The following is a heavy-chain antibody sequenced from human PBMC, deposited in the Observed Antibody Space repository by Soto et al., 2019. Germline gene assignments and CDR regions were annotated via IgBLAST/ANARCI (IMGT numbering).Heavy chain of an antibody. CDR3: ARGYSYYDSSGVLDFDY. D-gene: IGHD3-22*01. V-gene: IGHV4-39*01. J-gene: IGHJ4*02. CDR1: GGSISSSGSY. CDR2: FYYTGGTYST. Sequence: PSETLSLTCTVSGGSISSSGSYWGWVRQPPGKGLEWIVSFYYTGGTYSTYYNPSLKSRVTISVDTPKRQFSLNLRSVTAADTAVYYCARGYSYYDSSGVLDFDYWGQGTLVTVS.